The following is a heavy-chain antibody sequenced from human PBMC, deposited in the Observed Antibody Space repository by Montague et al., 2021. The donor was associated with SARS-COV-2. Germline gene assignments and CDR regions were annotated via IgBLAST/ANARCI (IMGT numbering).Heavy chain of an antibody. CDR3: ARVPNWNYVPDY. Sequence: TLSLTCTVSGGSISSASFYWTWIRQSAGKGLEWIGRIRASGITNYNPSLKSRVAMSVDTSKNQFSLSLNSVTAADTATYFCARVPNWNYVPDYWGQGTLVTVSS. J-gene: IGHJ4*02. V-gene: IGHV4-61*02. CDR2: IRASGIT. D-gene: IGHD1-7*01. CDR1: GGSISSASFY.